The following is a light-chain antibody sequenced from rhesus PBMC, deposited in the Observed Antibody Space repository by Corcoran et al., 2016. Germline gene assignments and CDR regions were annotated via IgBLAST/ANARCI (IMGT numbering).Light chain of an antibody. V-gene: IGKV1-21*01. CDR1: QGISSW. J-gene: IGKJ2*01. CDR2: KAS. CDR3: QQYNSAPPS. Sequence: DIQMTQSPSSLSASVGDRVTITCRASQGISSWLAWYQQKPGIAPKLLIYKASSLKSGVPSMFRGSGSGTDFTLTISSLQPEDFATYYCQQYNSAPPSFGQGTKVEIK.